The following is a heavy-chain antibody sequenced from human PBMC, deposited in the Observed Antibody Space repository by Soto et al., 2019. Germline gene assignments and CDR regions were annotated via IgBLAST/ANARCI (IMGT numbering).Heavy chain of an antibody. V-gene: IGHV2-26*01. Sequence: QVTLKEPGPVLVKPTETLTLTCTVSGFSLSKARMGVSWIRQPPGKAREWLAHIFWNDERSYNTSLKSRLTISRDTSKSQVVLTMTNVDPVDTGTYFCARALREELPIYYFDSWGQGTLVTVSS. CDR2: IFWNDER. D-gene: IGHD1-7*01. J-gene: IGHJ4*02. CDR1: GFSLSKARMG. CDR3: ARALREELPIYYFDS.